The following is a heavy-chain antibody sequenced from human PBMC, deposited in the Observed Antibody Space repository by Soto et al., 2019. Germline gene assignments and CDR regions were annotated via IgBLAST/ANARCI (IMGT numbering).Heavy chain of an antibody. CDR2: ISVSDAFI. Sequence: GGSLRLSCAASGFNVGAFAVNWVRQAPGKGLEWVSGISVSDAFIYYADSVRGRFSISRDASENILYLQMNSLRVDDTALYYCTRETVAGITGLHYWGAGTMATVYS. CDR1: GFNVGAFA. D-gene: IGHD1-20*01. J-gene: IGHJ4*02. CDR3: TRETVAGITGLHY. V-gene: IGHV3-23*01.